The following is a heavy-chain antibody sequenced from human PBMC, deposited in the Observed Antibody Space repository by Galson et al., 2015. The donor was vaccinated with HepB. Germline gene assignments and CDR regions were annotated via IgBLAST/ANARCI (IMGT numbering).Heavy chain of an antibody. J-gene: IGHJ6*02. D-gene: IGHD3-9*01. Sequence: SLRLSCAASGFTFSDHYMDWVRQAPGKGLEWVGRSRNKANSYSTEYAASVRGRFTISRDDSKNSLLLQMNSLKTEDTAVYYCARAETTPISTGYYYYGMDVWGQGTTVTVSS. CDR1: GFTFSDHY. CDR3: ARAETTPISTGYYYYGMDV. CDR2: SRNKANSYST. V-gene: IGHV3-72*01.